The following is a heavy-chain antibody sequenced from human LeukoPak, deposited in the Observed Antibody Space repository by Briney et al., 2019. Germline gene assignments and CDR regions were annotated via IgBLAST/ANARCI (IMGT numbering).Heavy chain of an antibody. CDR1: GFTFSSYA. Sequence: GGSLRLSCAASGFTFSSYAMSWVRQAPGKGLEWVSSISATGGSTYYADSVKGRSTISRDNSKNTLYLQMNSLRAEDTAVYYCARDRGGIQLWGGQGTLVTVSS. CDR3: ARDRGGIQLW. V-gene: IGHV3-23*01. CDR2: ISATGGST. J-gene: IGHJ4*02. D-gene: IGHD5-18*01.